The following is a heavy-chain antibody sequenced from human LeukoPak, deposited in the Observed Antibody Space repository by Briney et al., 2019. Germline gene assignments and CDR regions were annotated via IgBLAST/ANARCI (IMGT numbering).Heavy chain of an antibody. D-gene: IGHD2-15*01. Sequence: ASVKVSCKASGYIFVSYGISWVRQAPGQGVERMGWISGYNGNTNYAQKVQGRVTLTRDTSTSTAYMELRSLRPDDTAVYYCARASGKPHLSCHWYGGLGDWGPGTLVTVSS. CDR1: GYIFVSYG. CDR3: ARASGKPHLSCHWYGGLGD. CDR2: ISGYNGNT. V-gene: IGHV1-18*01. J-gene: IGHJ4*02.